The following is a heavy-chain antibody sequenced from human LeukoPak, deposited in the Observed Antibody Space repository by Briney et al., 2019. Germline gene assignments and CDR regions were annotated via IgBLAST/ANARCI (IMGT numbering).Heavy chain of an antibody. CDR1: GFTFSSYG. Sequence: GGSLRLSCAASGFTFSSYGMHWVRQTPGKGLEWVAFIRYDGSNKYYADSVRGRFTISRDNSRNTLYLQMNSLGAEDTAVYYCAKGRTAAGTGYWGQGTLVTVSS. V-gene: IGHV3-30*02. J-gene: IGHJ4*02. CDR3: AKGRTAAGTGY. CDR2: IRYDGSNK. D-gene: IGHD6-13*01.